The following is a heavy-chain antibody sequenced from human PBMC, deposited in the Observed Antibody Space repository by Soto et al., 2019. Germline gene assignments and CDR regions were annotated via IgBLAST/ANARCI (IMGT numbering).Heavy chain of an antibody. Sequence: PGGSLRLSCAASGFTFSSYAMSWVRQAPGKGLEWVSAISGSGGSTYYADSVKGRFTISRDNSKNTLYLQMNSLRAEDTAVYYCAKKGSSGWYHHWYFDLWGRGTLVTVSS. V-gene: IGHV3-23*01. J-gene: IGHJ2*01. CDR2: ISGSGGST. CDR3: AKKGSSGWYHHWYFDL. D-gene: IGHD6-19*01. CDR1: GFTFSSYA.